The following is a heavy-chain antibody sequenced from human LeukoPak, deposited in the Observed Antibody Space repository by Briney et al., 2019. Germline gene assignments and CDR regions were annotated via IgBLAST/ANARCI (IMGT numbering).Heavy chain of an antibody. CDR3: VRDLPRTSGP. V-gene: IGHV3-74*01. CDR2: INGDGRRI. Sequence: GGSLRLSCAASGFTFSTTWMHWARQTPGKGLVWVSHINGDGRRINYADDVKGRFTISRDNAKNTLYLQMNSLRVEDTAVYYCVRDLPRTSGPWGQGTLVTVSS. D-gene: IGHD3-10*01. CDR1: GFTFSTTW. J-gene: IGHJ5*02.